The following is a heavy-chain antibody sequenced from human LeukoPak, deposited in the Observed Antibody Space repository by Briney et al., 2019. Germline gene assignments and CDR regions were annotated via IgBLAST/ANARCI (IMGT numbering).Heavy chain of an antibody. Sequence: VKVSCKASGYTFTGYYMHWVRQAPGQGLEWMGWINPNSGGTNYAQKFQGRVTMIRDTSISTAYMELSRLRSDDTAVYYCARAKGIVVVPAAIWFDPWGQGTLVTVSS. V-gene: IGHV1-2*02. J-gene: IGHJ5*02. CDR2: INPNSGGT. D-gene: IGHD2-2*01. CDR1: GYTFTGYY. CDR3: ARAKGIVVVPAAIWFDP.